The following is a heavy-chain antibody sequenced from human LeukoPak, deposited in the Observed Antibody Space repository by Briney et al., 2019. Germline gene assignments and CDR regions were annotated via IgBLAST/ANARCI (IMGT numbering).Heavy chain of an antibody. Sequence: PGGSLRLSCEASGFTFSAYWMSWVRQAPGKGLEWVSSISGSSTYIYYADSVRGRFTISRDNAKNSLYLQMNSLRAEDTAVYYCASIPMFRGVTSDAFDIWGQGTLVTVSS. CDR3: ASIPMFRGVTSDAFDI. CDR1: GFTFSAYW. J-gene: IGHJ3*02. CDR2: ISGSSTYI. V-gene: IGHV3-21*01. D-gene: IGHD3-10*01.